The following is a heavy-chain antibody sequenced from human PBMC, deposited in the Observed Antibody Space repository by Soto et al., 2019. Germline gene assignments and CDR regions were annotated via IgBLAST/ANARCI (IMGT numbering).Heavy chain of an antibody. CDR2: IYYSGST. CDR3: AREKAYDSSGYYPYIDY. D-gene: IGHD3-22*01. Sequence: PSETLSLTCTVSGGSISSNNYYWSWIRQHPGKGLEWIGYIYYSGSTYYNPSLKSRVTISVDTSKNHFSLNLSSVTAADTAVYYCAREKAYDSSGYYPYIDYWGQGTLVTVSS. CDR1: GGSISSNNYY. J-gene: IGHJ4*02. V-gene: IGHV4-31*03.